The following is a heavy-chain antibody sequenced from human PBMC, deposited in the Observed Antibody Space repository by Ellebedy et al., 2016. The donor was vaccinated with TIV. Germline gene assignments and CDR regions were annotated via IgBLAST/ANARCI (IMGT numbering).Heavy chain of an antibody. V-gene: IGHV4-39*01. CDR3: ARGGVWPNWFDP. J-gene: IGHJ5*02. Sequence: SETLSLXXTVSGGSISSYYWGWIRQPPGKGLEWIGSIYYSGSTYYNPSLKSRVTISVDTSKNQFSLKLSSVTAADTAVYYCARGGVWPNWFDPWGQGTLVTVSS. CDR1: GGSISSYY. CDR2: IYYSGST. D-gene: IGHD2-21*01.